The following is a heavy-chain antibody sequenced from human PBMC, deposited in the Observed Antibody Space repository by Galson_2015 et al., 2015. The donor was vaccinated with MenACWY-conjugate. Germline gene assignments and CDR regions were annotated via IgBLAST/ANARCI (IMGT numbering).Heavy chain of an antibody. CDR3: ARLGAQSTDGSY. Sequence: SETLSLTCAVYVGSFSGYYWSWIRQPPGKGPEWIGEINHSGSTNYNPSLKSRVTISVDTSKNQFSLKLTSVTAADTAVYYCARLGAQSTDGSYWGQGTLVTVSS. J-gene: IGHJ4*02. CDR1: VGSFSGYY. V-gene: IGHV4-34*01. CDR2: INHSGST. D-gene: IGHD1-26*01.